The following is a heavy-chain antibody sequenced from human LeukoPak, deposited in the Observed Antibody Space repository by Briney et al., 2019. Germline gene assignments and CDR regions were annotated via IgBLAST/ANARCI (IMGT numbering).Heavy chain of an antibody. CDR2: ISPYNGNT. CDR3: AREGEPIAGLDLSIFGVVRLARLEF. D-gene: IGHD3-3*01. CDR1: GYTFSFYG. Sequence: ASVKVSCKASGYTFSFYGLNWVRQAPGQGLEWMGWISPYNGNTNFAPKFQGRVAMTTDTSTSTAYMELRGLKSDDTAVYYCAREGEPIAGLDLSIFGVVRLARLEFWGQGALLTVSS. J-gene: IGHJ4*02. V-gene: IGHV1-18*01.